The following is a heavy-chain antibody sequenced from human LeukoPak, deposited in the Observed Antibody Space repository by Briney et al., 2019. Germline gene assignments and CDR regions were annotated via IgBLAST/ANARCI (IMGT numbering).Heavy chain of an antibody. CDR2: ISYDGSNK. Sequence: PGRSLRLSCAASGFTFSSYAMHWVRQAPGKGLEWVAVISYDGSNKYYADSVKGRFTISRDNSKNTLYLQMNSLRAEDTAVYYCARASGPLSFWGQGTLDTVSS. D-gene: IGHD2-15*01. V-gene: IGHV3-30-3*01. CDR1: GFTFSSYA. J-gene: IGHJ4*02. CDR3: ARASGPLSF.